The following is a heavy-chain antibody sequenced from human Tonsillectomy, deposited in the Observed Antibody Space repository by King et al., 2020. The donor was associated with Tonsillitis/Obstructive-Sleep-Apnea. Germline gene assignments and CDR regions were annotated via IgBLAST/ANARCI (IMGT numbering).Heavy chain of an antibody. CDR1: GYTFTSYG. Sequence: QLVQSGAEVKKPGASVKVSCKASGYTFTSYGISWVRQAPGQGLEWMGWISAYNGNTNYAQKLQGRVTMTTDTSTSTAYMELRSLRSDDTAVYYCASDGSTYYDFWSGYYAFDYWGQGTLVTVSS. V-gene: IGHV1-18*01. J-gene: IGHJ4*02. D-gene: IGHD3-3*01. CDR2: ISAYNGNT. CDR3: ASDGSTYYDFWSGYYAFDY.